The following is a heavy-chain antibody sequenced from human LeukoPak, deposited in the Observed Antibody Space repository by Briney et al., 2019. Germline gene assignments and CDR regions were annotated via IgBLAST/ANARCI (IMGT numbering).Heavy chain of an antibody. CDR1: DGSISSGDYF. D-gene: IGHD5-24*01. CDR3: ARDRALRRDGYSSRYFYYGMDV. J-gene: IGHJ6*02. Sequence: PSQTLSLTCTVSDGSISSGDYFWSWIRQHPGKGLEWIVYIYYSGSTYYNPSLKSRVTISVDTSKNQFSLRLSSVTAADTAMYYCARDRALRRDGYSSRYFYYGMDVWGQGTTVTVSS. CDR2: IYYSGST. V-gene: IGHV4-31*03.